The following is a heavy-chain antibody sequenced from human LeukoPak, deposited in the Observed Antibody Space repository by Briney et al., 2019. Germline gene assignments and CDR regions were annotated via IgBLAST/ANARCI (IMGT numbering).Heavy chain of an antibody. CDR2: ISGSGGST. Sequence: GGSLKLSCAASGFTFSSYAMSWVRQAPGKGLEWVSAISGSGGSTYYADSVKGRFTISRDNSKNTLYLQMNSLRAEDTAVYYCAKDHGIVGAQGAFDIWGQGTMVTVSS. D-gene: IGHD1-26*01. V-gene: IGHV3-23*01. CDR1: GFTFSSYA. J-gene: IGHJ3*02. CDR3: AKDHGIVGAQGAFDI.